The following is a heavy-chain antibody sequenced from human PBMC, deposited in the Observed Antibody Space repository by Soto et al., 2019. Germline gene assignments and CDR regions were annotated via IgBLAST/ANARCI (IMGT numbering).Heavy chain of an antibody. Sequence: EVQLLESGGGLVQPGGSLRLSCAASGFTFSSYAMSWVRQAPGKGLEWVSAISGSGGSTYYADSVKGRFTISRDNSKNTLYPQLNSLRAQDTAVYYCAKDLGGYSGYAFDYWGQGTLVPVSS. V-gene: IGHV3-23*01. CDR3: AKDLGGYSGYAFDY. CDR2: ISGSGGST. D-gene: IGHD5-12*01. J-gene: IGHJ4*02. CDR1: GFTFSSYA.